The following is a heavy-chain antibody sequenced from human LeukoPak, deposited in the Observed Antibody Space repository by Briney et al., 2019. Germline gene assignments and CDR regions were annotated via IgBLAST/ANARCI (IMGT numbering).Heavy chain of an antibody. D-gene: IGHD2-2*01. J-gene: IGHJ4*02. CDR3: ARAYQSAQYYFDY. V-gene: IGHV4-59*01. CDR1: GGSIDGYY. Sequence: PSETLSLTCTVSGGSIDGYYWSWIRQPPGKGLEWIGYIYYTGSTEYHPSLKSRVTISLDTSKNQFSLKLTSVTAADTAVYYCARAYQSAQYYFDYWGQGNPVSGSS. CDR2: IYYTGST.